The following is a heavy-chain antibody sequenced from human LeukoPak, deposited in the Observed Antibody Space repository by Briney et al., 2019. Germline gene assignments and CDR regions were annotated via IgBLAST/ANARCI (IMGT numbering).Heavy chain of an antibody. D-gene: IGHD3-22*01. J-gene: IGHJ4*02. V-gene: IGHV4-59*01. Sequence: PSETLSLTCTVSGGSMTYYYWAWIRQPPGKTLEWIGYTYYSGRIDYNPSLKGRVSISVDRSRSSNQFSLTLSSVTAADTAVYYCARVSSVITTSFDYWGQGILVTVSS. CDR1: GGSMTYYY. CDR3: ARVSSVITTSFDY. CDR2: TYYSGRI.